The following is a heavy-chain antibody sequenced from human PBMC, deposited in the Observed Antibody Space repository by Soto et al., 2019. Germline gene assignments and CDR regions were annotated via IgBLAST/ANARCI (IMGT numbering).Heavy chain of an antibody. CDR2: INAGNGNT. J-gene: IGHJ6*02. Sequence: AASVKVSCKASGYTFTGYAMHWVRQAPGQRLEWMGWINAGNGNTKYSQKFQGRVTITRDTSASTAYMELSSLRSEDTAVYYCARDVVPAAIGYYYYYGMDVWGQGTTVTVSS. CDR1: GYTFTGYA. V-gene: IGHV1-3*01. D-gene: IGHD2-2*01. CDR3: ARDVVPAAIGYYYYYGMDV.